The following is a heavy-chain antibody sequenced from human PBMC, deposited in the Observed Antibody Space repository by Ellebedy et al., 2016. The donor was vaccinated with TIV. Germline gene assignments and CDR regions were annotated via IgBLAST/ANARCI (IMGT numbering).Heavy chain of an antibody. V-gene: IGHV1-3*01. D-gene: IGHD6-13*01. Sequence: GGSLRLSCAASGFTFSSYAMHWVRQAPGQRLEWMGWINAGNGNTKYSQKFQGRVTITRDTSASTAYMELSSLRSEDTAVYYCARSLYSSSWYAPHYYYGMDVWGQGTTVTVSS. J-gene: IGHJ6*02. CDR3: ARSLYSSSWYAPHYYYGMDV. CDR1: GFTFSSYA. CDR2: INAGNGNT.